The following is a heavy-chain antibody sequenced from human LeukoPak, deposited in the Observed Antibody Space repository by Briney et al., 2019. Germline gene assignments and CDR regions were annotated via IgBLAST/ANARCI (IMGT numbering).Heavy chain of an antibody. CDR1: EYTFTGYY. CDR2: INPNSGVT. J-gene: IGHJ5*02. V-gene: IGHV1-2*06. D-gene: IGHD2-2*01. CDR3: VRDRGGECSRANCRAAWFDP. Sequence: ASVKVSRKACEYTFTGYYMHWVRHAPGQGLECRGRINPNSGVTDYAQTPQRRVTMTRDTSISTAYMELSRLRSDDTAVYYCVRDRGGECSRANCRAAWFDPWGQGTLVTVSS.